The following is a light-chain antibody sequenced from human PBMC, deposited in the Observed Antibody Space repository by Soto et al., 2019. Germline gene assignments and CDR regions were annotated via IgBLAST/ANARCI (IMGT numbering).Light chain of an antibody. CDR1: SSDIGAYDY. CDR3: SSYTCSSTRD. CDR2: EVS. V-gene: IGLV2-14*03. Sequence: QSALTQPASGSRSTGQASGISYTETSSDIGAYDYVSWYQQFPDKPPKLIIYEVSHRPSGVSDRFSGSKSVNTATLTISRLQAEDEDDYYCSSYTCSSTRDFATGTEVTVL. J-gene: IGLJ1*01.